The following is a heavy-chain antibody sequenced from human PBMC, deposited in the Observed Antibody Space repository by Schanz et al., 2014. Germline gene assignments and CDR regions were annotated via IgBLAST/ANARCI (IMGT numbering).Heavy chain of an antibody. D-gene: IGHD3-10*01. Sequence: QVQLVESGGGVVQPGRSLRLSCAASGFTFSSYGMHWVRQAPGKGLEWVAIIWYDGSNKYYADSVKGRFTISRDNSKNTLYLQVNSLRAEDTAVYYCAKAKSGAHGAFDIWGQGTMVTVSS. J-gene: IGHJ3*02. CDR3: AKAKSGAHGAFDI. V-gene: IGHV3-33*06. CDR2: IWYDGSNK. CDR1: GFTFSSYG.